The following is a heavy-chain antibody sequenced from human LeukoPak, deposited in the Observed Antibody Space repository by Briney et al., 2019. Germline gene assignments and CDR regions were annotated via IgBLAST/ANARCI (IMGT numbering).Heavy chain of an antibody. Sequence: ASVKVSCKASGYTFTGYYMHWVRQAPGQGLEWMGGIIPIFGTANYAQKFQGRVTITADKSTSTAYMELSSLRSEDTAVYYCARILTSGSYYPFDYWGQGTLVTVSS. CDR1: GYTFTGYY. V-gene: IGHV1-69*06. CDR3: ARILTSGSYYPFDY. J-gene: IGHJ4*02. CDR2: IIPIFGTA. D-gene: IGHD1-26*01.